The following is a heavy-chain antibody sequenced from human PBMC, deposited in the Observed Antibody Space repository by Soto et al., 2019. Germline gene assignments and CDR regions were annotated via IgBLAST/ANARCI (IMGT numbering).Heavy chain of an antibody. CDR3: ARRVDFWSGYSYYYYGMDV. CDR1: GYSFTSYW. D-gene: IGHD3-3*01. V-gene: IGHV5-10-1*01. CDR2: IDPSDSYT. Sequence: GESLKISCKGSGYSFTSYWISWVRQMPGKGLEWMGRIDPSDSYTNYSPSFQGHVTILADKSISTAYLKWSSLKASDTAMYYCARRVDFWSGYSYYYYGMDVWGQGTTVTVSS. J-gene: IGHJ6*02.